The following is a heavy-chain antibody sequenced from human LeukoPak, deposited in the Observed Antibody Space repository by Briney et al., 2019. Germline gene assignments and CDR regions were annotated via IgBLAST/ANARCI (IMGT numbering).Heavy chain of an antibody. J-gene: IGHJ4*02. CDR2: MNPNRGNT. CDR1: GYTFTRYD. D-gene: IGHD3-10*01. Sequence: GASLKVSCKASGYTFTRYDINWVRQATGQGLEWMGWMNPNRGNTGYAQKFQGRVTMTRNTSISTAYMELSSLRSEDTAVYYCARSGRLLLWFGELLSGAPYFDYWGQGTLVTVSS. V-gene: IGHV1-8*01. CDR3: ARSGRLLLWFGELLSGAPYFDY.